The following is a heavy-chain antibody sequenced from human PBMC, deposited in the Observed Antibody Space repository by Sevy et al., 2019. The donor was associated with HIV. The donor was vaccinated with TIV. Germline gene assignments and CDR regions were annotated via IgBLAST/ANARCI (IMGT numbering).Heavy chain of an antibody. V-gene: IGHV4-59*01. CDR1: GGSISSYY. CDR3: ARDPPGDAFDI. J-gene: IGHJ3*02. Sequence: SETLSLTCTVSGGSISSYYWIWIRQPPGKGLEWIGYIYYSGSTNYNPSLKSRVTISVDTSKNQFSLKLSSVTAADTAVYYCARDPPGDAFDIWGQGTMVTVS. CDR2: IYYSGST.